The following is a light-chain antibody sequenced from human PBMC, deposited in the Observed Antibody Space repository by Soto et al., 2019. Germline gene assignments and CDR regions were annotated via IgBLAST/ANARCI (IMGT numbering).Light chain of an antibody. CDR1: QGISKQ. CDR3: QQSFSTPFT. CDR2: AAS. V-gene: IGKV1-39*01. Sequence: DIQMTQSPSSLSAFVGDRVTLTCRASQGISKQLNWYQLRPGKAPTLLIYAASSLQTGVSSRFSGSGSGTDFTLTIRSLEPEDFAMYYCQQSFSTPFTFGRGTRLEIK. J-gene: IGKJ5*01.